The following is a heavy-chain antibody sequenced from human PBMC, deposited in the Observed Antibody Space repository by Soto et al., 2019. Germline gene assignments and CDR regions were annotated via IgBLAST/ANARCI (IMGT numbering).Heavy chain of an antibody. V-gene: IGHV3-48*03. Sequence: GSLRLSCAASGFTFSSYEMNWVRQAPGKGLEWVSHISSGGSSIYYADSVKGRFTISRDNAKNSVYLQMNSLRAEDTAVYYCARDIGVGPAGFDYWGQGTLVTVSS. CDR2: ISSGGSSI. CDR1: GFTFSSYE. J-gene: IGHJ4*02. CDR3: ARDIGVGPAGFDY. D-gene: IGHD2-2*01.